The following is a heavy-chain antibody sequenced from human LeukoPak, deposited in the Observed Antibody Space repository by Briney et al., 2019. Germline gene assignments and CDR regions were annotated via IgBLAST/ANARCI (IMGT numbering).Heavy chain of an antibody. D-gene: IGHD4-17*01. J-gene: IGHJ4*02. CDR2: IYYSGST. V-gene: IGHV4-59*01. CDR1: GGSISSYY. CDR3: ARVSPDYGDSIDY. Sequence: SETLSLTCAVSGGSISSYYWSWIRQPPGKGLEWIGYIYYSGSTTYNPSLKSRVTISVDTSKNQFSLKLSSVTAADTAVYYCARVSPDYGDSIDYWGQGTLVTVSS.